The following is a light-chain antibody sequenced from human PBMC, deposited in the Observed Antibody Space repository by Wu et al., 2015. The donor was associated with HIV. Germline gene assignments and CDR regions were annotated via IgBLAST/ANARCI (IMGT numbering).Light chain of an antibody. CDR2: GAS. J-gene: IGKJ2*01. CDR1: QSISSSY. Sequence: EIMLTQSPGTLSLSPGGRATLSCRASQSISSSYLAWYQQKPGQTPRLLIYGASRRPTATPDRFSGSGSGTDFTLTINRLEPEDFAVYYCQHYGTSPPYTFGQGTKLEIK. CDR3: QHYGTSPPYT. V-gene: IGKV3-20*01.